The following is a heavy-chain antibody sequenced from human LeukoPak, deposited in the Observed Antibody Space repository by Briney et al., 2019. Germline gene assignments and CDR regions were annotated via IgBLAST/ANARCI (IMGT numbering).Heavy chain of an antibody. Sequence: PSETLSLTCAVSGGSISSSNWWSWVRQPPGKGLEWIGEIYHSGSTNYNPSLKSRVTISVDTSKNQFSLKLSSVTAADTAVYYCARINLPGGTNWFDPWGQGILVTVSS. J-gene: IGHJ5*02. D-gene: IGHD7-27*01. CDR3: ARINLPGGTNWFDP. CDR2: IYHSGST. V-gene: IGHV4-4*02. CDR1: GGSISSSNW.